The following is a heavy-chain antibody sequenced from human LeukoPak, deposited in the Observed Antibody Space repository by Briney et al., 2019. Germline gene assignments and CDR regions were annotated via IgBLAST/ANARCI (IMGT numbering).Heavy chain of an antibody. V-gene: IGHV4-39*06. Sequence: SETLSLTCTVSGGSISSSTYYWGWIRQPPGKGLEWIGSIYYSGSIYYNPSLKSRVTISVDTSKNQFTLKLSSVTAADTAVYYCARGRYGWLPFDYWGQGTLVTVSS. CDR2: IYYSGSI. D-gene: IGHD3-16*01. CDR1: GGSISSSTYY. J-gene: IGHJ4*02. CDR3: ARGRYGWLPFDY.